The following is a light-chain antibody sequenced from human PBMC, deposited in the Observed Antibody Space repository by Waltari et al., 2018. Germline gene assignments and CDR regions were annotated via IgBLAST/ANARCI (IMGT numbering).Light chain of an antibody. CDR2: GAS. CDR1: QSFGNSD. J-gene: IGKJ3*01. CDR3: QYYGDSPFT. V-gene: IGKV3-20*01. Sequence: EIVLTPSSGTPSISPGERTTLSCRAGQSFGNSDLAWYQQKPGQAPRLLMYGASSRATGIPDRFSGSGSGTDFTLTISRLEPEDFAVYFCQYYGDSPFTFGPGTKVDLK.